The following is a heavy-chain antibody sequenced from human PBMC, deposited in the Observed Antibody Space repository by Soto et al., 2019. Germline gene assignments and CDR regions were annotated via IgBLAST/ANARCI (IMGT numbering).Heavy chain of an antibody. CDR1: GFTLSSYA. J-gene: IGHJ3*02. CDR2: ISSNGGST. V-gene: IGHV3-64D*06. Sequence: GGSLRLSCSVFGFTLSSYAMHWVRQAPGKGLQYVSSISSNGGSTYYADSVKGRFTISRDNAQNSLYLQMNSLRAEDTALYYCVKDMGTHGHDSFERWGEGTMVTLSS. D-gene: IGHD3-10*01. CDR3: VKDMGTHGHDSFER.